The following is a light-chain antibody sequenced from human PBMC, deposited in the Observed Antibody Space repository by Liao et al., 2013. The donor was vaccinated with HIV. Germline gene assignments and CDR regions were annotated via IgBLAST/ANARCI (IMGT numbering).Light chain of an antibody. V-gene: IGLV3-21*04. CDR2: YDS. J-gene: IGLJ3*02. Sequence: SYELTQPPSVSVAPGKTARIACEGDDIGSRSLHWYQQKPGRAPVLVIYYDSDRPSGIPERFSGSNSGNTATLTISRVEAGDEADYYCQVWDSSSDHPYWVFGGGTKLTVL. CDR1: DIGSRS. CDR3: QVWDSSSDHPYWV.